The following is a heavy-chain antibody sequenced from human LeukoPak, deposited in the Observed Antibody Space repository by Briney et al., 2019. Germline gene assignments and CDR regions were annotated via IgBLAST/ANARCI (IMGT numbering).Heavy chain of an antibody. CDR3: ARGMGLGDYVWGSYRYDYYYGMDV. Sequence: ASVTVSCKASGGTFSSYAISWVRQAPGQGLEWMGGIIPIFGTANYAQKFQGRVTITADESTSTAYMELSSLRSEDTAAYYCARGMGLGDYVWGSYRYDYYYGMDVWGQGTTVTVSS. J-gene: IGHJ6*02. CDR1: GGTFSSYA. V-gene: IGHV1-69*13. CDR2: IIPIFGTA. D-gene: IGHD3-16*02.